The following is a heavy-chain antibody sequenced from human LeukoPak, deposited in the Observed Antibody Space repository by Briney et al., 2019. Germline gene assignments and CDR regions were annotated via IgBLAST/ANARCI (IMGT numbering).Heavy chain of an antibody. V-gene: IGHV1-8*01. Sequence: ASVKVSCKASGGTFTSYDINWVRQATGQGLEWVGWMNPNSGNTGYAQKFQGRVTMTRNTSISTAYMELSSLRSEDTAVYYCTRDGSGSSRFDPWGQGTLVTVSS. CDR3: TRDGSGSSRFDP. D-gene: IGHD3-10*01. CDR1: GGTFTSYD. J-gene: IGHJ5*02. CDR2: MNPNSGNT.